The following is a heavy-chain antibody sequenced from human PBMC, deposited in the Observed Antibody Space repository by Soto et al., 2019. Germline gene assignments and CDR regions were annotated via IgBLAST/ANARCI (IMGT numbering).Heavy chain of an antibody. J-gene: IGHJ3*02. CDR2: ISGSGGST. D-gene: IGHD3-3*01. CDR1: GFTFSIYS. V-gene: IGHV3-23*01. Sequence: EMQLLESGGGLVQPGGSLRISCAASGFTFSIYSMTWVRQAPWKGLEWVSTISGSGGSTYYTDSVKGRFTISRDNSKNTLFLQLNRLRAEDTAVYYCAKDWTSIWGQGTMVTVSS. CDR3: AKDWTSI.